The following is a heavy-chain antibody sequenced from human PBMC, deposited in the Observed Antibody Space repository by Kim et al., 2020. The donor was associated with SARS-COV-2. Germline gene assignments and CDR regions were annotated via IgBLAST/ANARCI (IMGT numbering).Heavy chain of an antibody. CDR3: ASAPMVRGVNLYYGMDV. CDR2: MNLNSGNT. Sequence: ASVKVSCKASGYTFTSDDINWVRQATGQGLEWMGWMNLNSGNTGCGQKFQDRLTMTRNTSISTVYMELSSLKSEDTAVYYCASAPMVRGVNLYYGMDVWGPGTTVTVSS. V-gene: IGHV1-8*01. CDR1: GYTFTSDD. J-gene: IGHJ6*02. D-gene: IGHD3-10*01.